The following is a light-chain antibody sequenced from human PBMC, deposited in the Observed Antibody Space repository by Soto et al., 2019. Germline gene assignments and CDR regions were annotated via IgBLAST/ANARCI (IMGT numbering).Light chain of an antibody. Sequence: FMLTQPHSVSESPGKTVIISFTRSVGGIAYNSVQWYQQRPGSAPTTVIYDNNQRPSGVPDRFSGSTYGSSNSDSLTISGVQSGDEAGYCWQSYDSNTVSFGGGTKVTGL. CDR2: DNN. CDR3: QSYDSNTVS. J-gene: IGLJ2*01. V-gene: IGLV6-57*04. CDR1: VGGIAYNS.